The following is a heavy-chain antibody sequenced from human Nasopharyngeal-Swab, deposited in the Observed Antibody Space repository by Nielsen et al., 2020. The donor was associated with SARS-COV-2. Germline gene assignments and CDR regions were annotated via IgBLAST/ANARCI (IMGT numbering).Heavy chain of an antibody. CDR2: ISGGSDST. D-gene: IGHD5-12*01. J-gene: IGHJ6*02. Sequence: GGSLRLSCAASGFTFSNFAMSWVRQAPGKGLEWVSVISGGSDSTYYTDSVRGRFTISRDNSKNTLNLQMNNLRAEDTAIYYCAKDRDSGDDSEEYYHYYGMDAWGQGAPVTVSS. CDR3: AKDRDSGDDSEEYYHYYGMDA. V-gene: IGHV3-23*01. CDR1: GFTFSNFA.